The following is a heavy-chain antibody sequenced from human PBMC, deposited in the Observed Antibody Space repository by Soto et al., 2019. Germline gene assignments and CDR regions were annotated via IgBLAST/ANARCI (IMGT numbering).Heavy chain of an antibody. Sequence: ASVKVSCKASGYTFTSYGISWVRQAPGQGLEWMGWISAYNGNTNYAQKLQGRVTMTKDTSTSTAYMELRSLRSDDTAVYYCARDPRSIAARPSNWFDPGGQGTLVTVSS. V-gene: IGHV1-18*01. CDR3: ARDPRSIAARPSNWFDP. CDR2: ISAYNGNT. CDR1: GYTFTSYG. D-gene: IGHD6-6*01. J-gene: IGHJ5*02.